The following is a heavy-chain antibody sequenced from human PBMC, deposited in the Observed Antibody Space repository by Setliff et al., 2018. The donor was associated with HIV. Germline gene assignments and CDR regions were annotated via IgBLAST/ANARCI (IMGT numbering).Heavy chain of an antibody. CDR2: IYWDDDK. V-gene: IGHV2-5*02. CDR3: AHYYDSSGFYNSFDY. Sequence: SGPTLVNPTQTLTLTCSFSGFSLNTAGVGVAWIRRPPGKALEWLALIYWDDDKRFSPSLSSRLTITKDTSKNQVVLTMANMDPVDTATYFCAHYYDSSGFYNSFDYWGQGALVTVSS. J-gene: IGHJ4*02. CDR1: GFSLNTAGVG. D-gene: IGHD3-22*01.